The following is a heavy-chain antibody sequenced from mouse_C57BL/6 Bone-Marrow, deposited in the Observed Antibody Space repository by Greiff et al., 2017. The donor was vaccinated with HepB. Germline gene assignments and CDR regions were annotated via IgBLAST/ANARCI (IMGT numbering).Heavy chain of an antibody. CDR2: IWSGGST. CDR1: GFSLTSYG. D-gene: IGHD1-1*01. Sequence: QVQLKQSGPGLVQPSQSLSITCTVSGFSLTSYGVHWVRQSPGKGLEWLGVIWSGGSTDYNAAFISRLSISKDNSKSQVFFKMNSLQADDTAIYYCARNSDYGSPFAYWGQGTLVTVSA. V-gene: IGHV2-2*01. J-gene: IGHJ3*01. CDR3: ARNSDYGSPFAY.